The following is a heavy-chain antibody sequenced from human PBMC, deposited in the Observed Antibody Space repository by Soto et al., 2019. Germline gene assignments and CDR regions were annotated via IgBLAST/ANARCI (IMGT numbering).Heavy chain of an antibody. CDR2: IDSAFTT. V-gene: IGHV3-23*05. J-gene: IGHJ4*01. Sequence: GGSLRLSCAASGFTFSSSAMTWVHQTPGKGLEWVSSIDSAFTTYYSDSLKGHFTISRDNSKNTVYLQMNSLRADDTAVYYCAKDQWELMHWGQGTLVTVSS. D-gene: IGHD1-26*01. CDR3: AKDQWELMH. CDR1: GFTFSSSA.